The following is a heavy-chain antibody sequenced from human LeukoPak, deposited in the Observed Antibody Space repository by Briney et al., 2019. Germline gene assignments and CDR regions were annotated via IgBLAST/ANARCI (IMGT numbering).Heavy chain of an antibody. V-gene: IGHV4-39*01. CDR1: GDSISSRSYY. CDR3: ARHTPYGGRYLGFFDY. CDR2: IYYSGIT. D-gene: IGHD1-26*01. Sequence: SETLSLTCTVSGDSISSRSYYWGWIRQPPGKGLEWIGSIYYSGITYYNPSLKSRVTISVDTSKNQFSLKLSSVTAADTAVYYCARHTPYGGRYLGFFDYWGQGTLVTVSS. J-gene: IGHJ4*02.